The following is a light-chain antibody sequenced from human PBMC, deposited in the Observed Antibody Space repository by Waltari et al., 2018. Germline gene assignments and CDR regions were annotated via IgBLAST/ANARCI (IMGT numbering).Light chain of an antibody. CDR2: WAS. V-gene: IGKV4-1*01. CDR3: QQYYSNPLT. CDR1: PSVLYSSNNKNY. J-gene: IGKJ4*01. Sequence: DIVLTQPSDSLSASLGESATINCKSSPSVLYSSNNKNYLAWYQQKPGKPPKLLIYWASTRESGVPDRFSGSGSGTDFTLTISSLQAEDVAVYYCQQYYSNPLTFGGGTKVEIK.